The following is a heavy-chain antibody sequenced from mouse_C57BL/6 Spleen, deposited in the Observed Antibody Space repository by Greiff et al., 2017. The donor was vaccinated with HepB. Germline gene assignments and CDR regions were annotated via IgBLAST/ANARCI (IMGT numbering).Heavy chain of an antibody. V-gene: IGHV5-6*01. CDR1: GFTFSSYG. J-gene: IGHJ3*01. CDR2: ISSGGSYT. Sequence: EVQGVESGGDLVKPGGSLKLSCAASGFTFSSYGMSWVRQTPDKRLEWVATISSGGSYTYYPDSVKGRFTISRDNAKNTLYLQMSSLKSEDTAMYYCAIRPGFAYWGQGTLVTVSA. CDR3: AIRPGFAY.